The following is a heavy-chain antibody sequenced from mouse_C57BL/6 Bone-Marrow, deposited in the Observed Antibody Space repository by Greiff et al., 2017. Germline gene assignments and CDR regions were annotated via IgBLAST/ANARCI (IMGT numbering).Heavy chain of an antibody. CDR2: IYPRSGNT. CDR3: ASLYDPWFAY. V-gene: IGHV1-81*01. J-gene: IGHJ3*01. CDR1: GYTFTSYG. D-gene: IGHD2-3*01. Sequence: VKLVESGAELARPGASVKLSCKASGYTFTSYGISWVKQRTGQGLEWIGEIYPRSGNTYYNEKFKGKATLTADKSSSTAYMELRSLTSEDSAVYFCASLYDPWFAYWGQGTLVTVSA.